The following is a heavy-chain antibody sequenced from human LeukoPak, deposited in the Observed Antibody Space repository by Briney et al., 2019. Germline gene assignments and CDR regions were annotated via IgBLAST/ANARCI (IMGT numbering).Heavy chain of an antibody. CDR1: GFTFSSYG. V-gene: IGHV3-53*01. Sequence: GGSLRLSCAASGFTFSSYGMSWVRQAPGKGLEWVSFIYSDNTHYSDSVKGRFTISRDNSKNTLYLQMNSLRAEDTAVYYCARDSSITLFRGVKDYWGQGTLVTVSS. J-gene: IGHJ4*02. D-gene: IGHD3-10*01. CDR2: IYSDNT. CDR3: ARDSSITLFRGVKDY.